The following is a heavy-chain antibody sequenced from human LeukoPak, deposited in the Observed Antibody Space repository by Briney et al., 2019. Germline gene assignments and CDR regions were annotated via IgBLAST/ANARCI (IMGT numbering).Heavy chain of an antibody. CDR3: ARGLWQPPSREQYWYFDL. CDR2: SYYSGST. CDR1: GGPISSYY. J-gene: IGHJ2*01. Sequence: SETLSLTCTVSGGPISSYYWSWIRQPPGKGLEWIGYSYYSGSTYYNPSLKSRVTISVDTSKNQFSLKLSSVTAADTAVYYCARGLWQPPSREQYWYFDLWGRGTLVTVSS. V-gene: IGHV4-59*01. D-gene: IGHD6-13*01.